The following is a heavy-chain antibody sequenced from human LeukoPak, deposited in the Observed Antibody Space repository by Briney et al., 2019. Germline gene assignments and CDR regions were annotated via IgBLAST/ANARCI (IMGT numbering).Heavy chain of an antibody. CDR3: ARGGWLLGPDY. Sequence: PSETLSLTCAVYGGSFSGYYWSWIRQPPGKGLEWIGEINHSGSTNYNPSLKGRVTISVDTSKNQFSLKLSSVTAADTAVYYCARGGWLLGPDYWGQGTLVTVSS. CDR1: GGSFSGYY. V-gene: IGHV4-34*01. CDR2: INHSGST. D-gene: IGHD5-12*01. J-gene: IGHJ4*02.